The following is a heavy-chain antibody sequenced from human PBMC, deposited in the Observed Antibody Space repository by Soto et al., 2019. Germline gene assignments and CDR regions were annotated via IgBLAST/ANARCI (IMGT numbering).Heavy chain of an antibody. CDR2: IYYSGST. CDR1: GGSISSSGYY. D-gene: IGHD2-2*01. Sequence: QLHLQESGPGLVKPSETLSLTCTVSGGSISSSGYYWGWIRQPPGKGLEWIGSIYYSGSTSYNPSLKSRVTMSVDTSKHQLSLKLSSVTAADTAVYYCARLHCNSPNCVPLDPWGQGTLVTVSS. J-gene: IGHJ5*02. V-gene: IGHV4-39*01. CDR3: ARLHCNSPNCVPLDP.